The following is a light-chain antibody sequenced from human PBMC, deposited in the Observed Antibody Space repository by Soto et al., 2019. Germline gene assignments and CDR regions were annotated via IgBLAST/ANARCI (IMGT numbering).Light chain of an antibody. V-gene: IGKV3-20*01. Sequence: IVLTQSPGTLSLSPGERATLSCRASQSVGNNYLAWYQQNPGQAPRLLIYGASVRATGRPDRFSGSGSVIDFTLTISRLGPEDVAAYYWQQYRNWIIFCQAIIFGQGTRRE. J-gene: IGKJ5*01. CDR3: QQYRNWIIFCQAII. CDR1: QSVGNNY. CDR2: GAS.